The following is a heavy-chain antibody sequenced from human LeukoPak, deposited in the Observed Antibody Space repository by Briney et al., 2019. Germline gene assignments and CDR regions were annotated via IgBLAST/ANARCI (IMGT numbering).Heavy chain of an antibody. CDR3: ARDRRWELLSGLVDY. CDR1: GFTFSSYS. CDR2: ISSSSSYI. V-gene: IGHV3-21*01. J-gene: IGHJ4*02. D-gene: IGHD1-26*01. Sequence: GGSLRLSCAASGFTFSSYSMNWVRQAPGKGLEWVSSISSSSSYIYYADSVKGRFTISRDNAKNSLYLQLNSLRAEDTAVYYCARDRRWELLSGLVDYWGQGTLVTVSS.